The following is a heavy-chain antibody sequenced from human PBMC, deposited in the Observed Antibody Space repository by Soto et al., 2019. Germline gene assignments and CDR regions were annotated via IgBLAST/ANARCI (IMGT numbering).Heavy chain of an antibody. D-gene: IGHD2-2*01. CDR2: TYYRSRFFS. CDR1: GDSVSSYSAA. V-gene: IGHV6-1*01. CDR3: VRDRCSSSGWFVP. Sequence: PSQTLSLICAISGDSVSSYSAAWNWIRQSPSGGLEWLGRTYYRSRFFSDYAESVKSRIIINPDTSKNQFSLQLKSVTPEDTAVYYCVRDRCSSSGWFVPWGQGTLVTVSS. J-gene: IGHJ5*02.